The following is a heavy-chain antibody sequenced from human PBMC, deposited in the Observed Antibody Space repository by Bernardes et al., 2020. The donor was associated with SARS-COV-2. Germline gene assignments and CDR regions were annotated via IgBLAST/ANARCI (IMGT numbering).Heavy chain of an antibody. J-gene: IGHJ5*02. Sequence: SETLSLTCTVSGDSISSGDFHWSWVRQHPGKGLEWIGYISYSGSTYYNPSLKSRVTISVDTSKNQFSLKLSSVTAADTAVYYCARHGCSSTSCYWRNWFDPWGQGTLVTVSS. CDR1: GDSISSGDFH. D-gene: IGHD2-2*01. CDR2: ISYSGST. V-gene: IGHV4-30-4*08. CDR3: ARHGCSSTSCYWRNWFDP.